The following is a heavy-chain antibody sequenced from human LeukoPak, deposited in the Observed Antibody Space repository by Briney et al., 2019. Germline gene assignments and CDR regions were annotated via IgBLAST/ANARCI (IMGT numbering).Heavy chain of an antibody. D-gene: IGHD4-17*01. V-gene: IGHV3-15*01. CDR1: GFTFSNAW. Sequence: PGGSLRLSCAASGFTFSNAWMSWVRQAPGKGLEWVGRIKSKTDGGTPDYAAPVRGRFTIPRDDSKDTLYLQMNSLKTEETAVYYCTTEFYGAYNYWGQGTLVTVSS. J-gene: IGHJ4*02. CDR3: TTEFYGAYNY. CDR2: IKSKTDGGTP.